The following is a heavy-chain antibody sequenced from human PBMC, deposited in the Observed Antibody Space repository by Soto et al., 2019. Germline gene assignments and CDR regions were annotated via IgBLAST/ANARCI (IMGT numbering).Heavy chain of an antibody. V-gene: IGHV3-23*01. CDR1: GFTFSSYA. J-gene: IGHJ4*02. Sequence: PGGSLRLSCAASGFTFSSYAMSWVRQAPGKGLEWVSAISGSGGSTYYADSVKGRFTISRDNSKNTLYLQMNSLRAEDTAVYYCGKASMIVVDGRNWGQGTLVTVSS. CDR3: GKASMIVVDGRN. CDR2: ISGSGGST. D-gene: IGHD3-22*01.